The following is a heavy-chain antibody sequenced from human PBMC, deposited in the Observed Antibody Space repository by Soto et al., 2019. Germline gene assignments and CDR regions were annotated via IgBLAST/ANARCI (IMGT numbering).Heavy chain of an antibody. CDR1: AFTFSGSS. D-gene: IGHD2-15*01. Sequence: GGSLRLSCAASAFTFSGSSVHWVRQDSGKGLEWVGGIRNKANSYATAYTASVRGRFTISRDDSKNTAFLQMYILNTEDTAVYCCISHSPEDMIRTWGQGTLVTVSS. CDR3: ISHSPEDMIRT. J-gene: IGHJ4*02. CDR2: IRNKANSYAT. V-gene: IGHV3-73*01.